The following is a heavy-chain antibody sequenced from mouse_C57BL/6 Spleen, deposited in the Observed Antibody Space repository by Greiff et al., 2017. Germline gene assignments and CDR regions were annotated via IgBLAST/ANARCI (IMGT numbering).Heavy chain of an antibody. J-gene: IGHJ3*01. CDR3: ARDGNNWFAY. CDR1: GFTFSDYG. CDR2: NSSGSSTI. D-gene: IGHD2-1*01. V-gene: IGHV5-17*01. Sequence: EVQLQESGGGLVKPGGSLKLSCAASGFTFSDYGMHWVRQAPEKGLEWVAYNSSGSSTIYYADTVKGRFTISRDNAKNTLFLQMTSLRSEDTAMYYCARDGNNWFAYWGQGTLVTVSA.